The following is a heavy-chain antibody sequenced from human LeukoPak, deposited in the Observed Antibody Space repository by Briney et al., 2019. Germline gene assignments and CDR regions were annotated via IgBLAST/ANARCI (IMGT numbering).Heavy chain of an antibody. CDR3: ARGTNYYGSGSDAFDI. D-gene: IGHD3-10*01. CDR1: GYTFTGYY. V-gene: IGHV1-2*02. Sequence: ASVKVSCKASGYTFTGYYMHWVRQAPGQGLEWMGWINPNSGGTNYAQKFQGRVTMTRDTSISTAYMELSRLRSDDTAVYYCARGTNYYGSGSDAFDIWGQGTMVTVSS. CDR2: INPNSGGT. J-gene: IGHJ3*02.